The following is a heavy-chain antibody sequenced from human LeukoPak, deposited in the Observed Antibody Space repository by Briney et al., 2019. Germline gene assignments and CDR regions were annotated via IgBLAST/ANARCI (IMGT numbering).Heavy chain of an antibody. Sequence: SETLSLTCTVSGGSISSYYWSWIRQPAGKGLEWIGRIYTSGSTNYNPSLKSRVTISVDTSKNQFSLKLSSVTAADTAVYYCARDDYYDSSGYSSAGYFQHWGQGTLVTVSS. CDR1: GGSISSYY. J-gene: IGHJ1*01. V-gene: IGHV4-4*07. D-gene: IGHD3-22*01. CDR2: IYTSGST. CDR3: ARDDYYDSSGYSSAGYFQH.